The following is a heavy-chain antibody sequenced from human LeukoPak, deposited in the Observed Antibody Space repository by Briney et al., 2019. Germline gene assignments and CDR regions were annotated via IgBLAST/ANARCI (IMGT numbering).Heavy chain of an antibody. V-gene: IGHV5-51*01. D-gene: IGHD1-1*01. CDR1: GYSFTSYW. J-gene: IGHJ4*02. Sequence: GESLKISCKGSGYSFTSYWIGRVRQMPGKGLEWMGIIYPGDSDTRYSPSFQGQVTISADKSTSTAYLQWSSLKASDTAMYYCARHPTAISYYFDYWGQGTLVTVSS. CDR2: IYPGDSDT. CDR3: ARHPTAISYYFDY.